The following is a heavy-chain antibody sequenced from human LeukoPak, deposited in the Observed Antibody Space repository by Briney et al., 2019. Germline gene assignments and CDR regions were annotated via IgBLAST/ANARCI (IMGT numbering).Heavy chain of an antibody. V-gene: IGHV3-74*01. CDR3: AREGQWLVLDFDY. CDR2: INTDGTRI. Sequence: PSGGSLRLSCDTSGFTFSSYWMHWVRQAPGKXXXXXSRINTDGTRITYADSVKGRVTVSRDNAKNTLYLQMNSLRAEDTALYYCAREGQWLVLDFDYWGQGTLVTVSS. J-gene: IGHJ4*02. D-gene: IGHD6-19*01. CDR1: GFTFSSYW.